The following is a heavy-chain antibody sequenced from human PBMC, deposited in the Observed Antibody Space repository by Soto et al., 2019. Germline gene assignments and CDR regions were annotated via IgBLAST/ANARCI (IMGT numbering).Heavy chain of an antibody. CDR2: MNPNSGNT. V-gene: IGHV1-8*01. D-gene: IGHD6-6*01. CDR1: GYTFTSYD. J-gene: IGHJ6*02. Sequence: VQLVQSGAEVKKPGASVKVSCKASGYTFTSYDINWVRQATGQGLEWMGWMNPNSGNTGYAQKFQGRVTMTRNTSISTAYMELSSLRSEHTAVYYCARAGAARLNYYYAMDVWGQGTTVTVSS. CDR3: ARAGAARLNYYYAMDV.